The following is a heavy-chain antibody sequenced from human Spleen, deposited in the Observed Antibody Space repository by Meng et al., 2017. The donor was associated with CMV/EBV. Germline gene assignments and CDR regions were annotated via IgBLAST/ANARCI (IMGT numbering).Heavy chain of an antibody. V-gene: IGHV1-2*02. D-gene: IGHD2-2*01. CDR1: GYTFPAYY. CDR2: INPNSGGT. J-gene: IGHJ6*02. CDR3: ARDPPYCSSTSCQYYYYYGMDV. Sequence: ASVKVSCKASGYTFPAYYMHWVRQAPGQGLEWMGWINPNSGGTNYAQKFQGRVTMTRDTSISTVYMELSSLRSQDTAVYYCARDPPYCSSTSCQYYYYYGMDVWGQGTTVTVSS.